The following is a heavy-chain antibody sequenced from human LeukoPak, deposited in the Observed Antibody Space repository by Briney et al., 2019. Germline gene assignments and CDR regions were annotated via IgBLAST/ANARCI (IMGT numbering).Heavy chain of an antibody. V-gene: IGHV4-61*01. J-gene: IGHJ4*02. CDR2: IYYSGST. CDR3: ARSDYGDYPDY. Sequence: SETLSLTCTVSGGSISSGTYYWSWIRQPPGKGLEWIGYIYYSGSTNYNPSLKSRVTISVDTSKNQFSLKLSSVTAADTAVYYCARSDYGDYPDYWGQGTLVTVSS. CDR1: GGSISSGTYY. D-gene: IGHD4-17*01.